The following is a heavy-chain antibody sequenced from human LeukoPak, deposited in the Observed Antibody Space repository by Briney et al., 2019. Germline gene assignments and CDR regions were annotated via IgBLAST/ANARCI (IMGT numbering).Heavy chain of an antibody. V-gene: IGHV4-4*07. Sequence: SETLSLTCTVSGASIRSYYWNWIRQPAGKGLEWIGRIYTSGSTNYNPSLKSRVTMSVDTSKNQFSLKLRSVTAADTAVYYCARGLGRKNYYDSSGYGKSRYWFDPWGQGTLVTVSS. D-gene: IGHD3-22*01. CDR3: ARGLGRKNYYDSSGYGKSRYWFDP. J-gene: IGHJ5*02. CDR1: GASIRSYY. CDR2: IYTSGST.